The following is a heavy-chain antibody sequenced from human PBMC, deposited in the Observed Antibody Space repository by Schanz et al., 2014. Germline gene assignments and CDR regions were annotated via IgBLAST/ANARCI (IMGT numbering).Heavy chain of an antibody. D-gene: IGHD4-17*01. V-gene: IGHV3-33*08. CDR3: ARPRFDYGEVDY. Sequence: VQLLDSGGGLVQPGGSLRLSCAASGFTFSTYAMSWVRQAPGKGLEWVAVIWNNGVTKYYADSVRGRFTISRDRFQNALYLRMSSLRAEDTAVYYSARPRFDYGEVDYWGEGTLVTVSS. CDR2: IWNNGVTK. CDR1: GFTFSTYA. J-gene: IGHJ4*02.